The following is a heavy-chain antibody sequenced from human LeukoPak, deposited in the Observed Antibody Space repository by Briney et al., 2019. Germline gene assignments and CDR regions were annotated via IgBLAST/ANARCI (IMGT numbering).Heavy chain of an antibody. Sequence: HPGRSLRLSCAASGFTFSSYGMHWVRQAPGKGLEWVAVIWYDGSNKYYADSVKGRFTISRDNSKNTLYLQMNSLRAEDTAVYYCARGLLRRIAAAGSAEYFQHWGQGTLVTVSS. D-gene: IGHD6-13*01. CDR2: IWYDGSNK. V-gene: IGHV3-33*01. CDR3: ARGLLRRIAAAGSAEYFQH. J-gene: IGHJ1*01. CDR1: GFTFSSYG.